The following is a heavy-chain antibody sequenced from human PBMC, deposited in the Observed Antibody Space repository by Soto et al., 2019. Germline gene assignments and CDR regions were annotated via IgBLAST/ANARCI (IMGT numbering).Heavy chain of an antibody. D-gene: IGHD1-26*01. CDR3: VSALYGMAGDFQYYCGMDV. CDR2: ISSSGGFT. J-gene: IGHJ6*02. Sequence: EVQLLESGGGLVQPGGSLRLSCAASGLGLTFSTYPMSWVRQAPGKGLEWVSAISSSGGFTVYADSVKGRFTISRDNSKNTLFLQMNTLTAEDTALYYCVSALYGMAGDFQYYCGMDVWGQGTTVAVSS. V-gene: IGHV3-23*01. CDR1: GLGLTFSTYP.